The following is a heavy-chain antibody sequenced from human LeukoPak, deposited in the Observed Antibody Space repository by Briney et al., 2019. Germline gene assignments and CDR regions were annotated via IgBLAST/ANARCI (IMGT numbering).Heavy chain of an antibody. CDR3: ARSDYSYDPIEF. CDR1: GDSIDNYY. J-gene: IGHJ4*02. CDR2: VHYAGTT. D-gene: IGHD5-18*01. Sequence: SETLSLTCTVSGDSIDNYYWNWIRQPPGKRLEGIGYVHYAGTTNYNPPFRSRVTISVHRSESRFSLSLNSMTPADTAIYYCARSDYSYDPIEFWGQGILVTVSS. V-gene: IGHV4-59*01.